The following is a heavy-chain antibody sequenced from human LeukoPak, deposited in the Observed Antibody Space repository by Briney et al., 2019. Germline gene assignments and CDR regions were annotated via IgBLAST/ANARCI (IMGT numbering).Heavy chain of an antibody. Sequence: ASVKVSCKASGYTFTSYYMHWVRQAPGQGLEWMGIINPSGGSASYAQKFQGRVTMTRDTSTSTVYMELSSLRSEDTAVYHCASILLNGAFDIWGQGTMVTVSS. D-gene: IGHD2-21*01. CDR2: INPSGGSA. CDR3: ASILLNGAFDI. J-gene: IGHJ3*02. CDR1: GYTFTSYY. V-gene: IGHV1-46*03.